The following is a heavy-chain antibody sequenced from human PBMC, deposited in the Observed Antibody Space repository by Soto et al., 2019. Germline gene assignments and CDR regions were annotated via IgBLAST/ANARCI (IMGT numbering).Heavy chain of an antibody. CDR2: INGGNGNT. D-gene: IGHD1-1*01. J-gene: IGHJ6*02. V-gene: IGHV1-3*01. Sequence: GASVKVSCKASGYSFSTHSMHWLRQAPGQGLEWMGWINGGNGNTKYSQKFRDRVTITRDASASTGYMELSSLRSEDTAVYYCARGKGMEENYYYYGMDVWGQGTTVTVSS. CDR3: ARGKGMEENYYYYGMDV. CDR1: GYSFSTHS.